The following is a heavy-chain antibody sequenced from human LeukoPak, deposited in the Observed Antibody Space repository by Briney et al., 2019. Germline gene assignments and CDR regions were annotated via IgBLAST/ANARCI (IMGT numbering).Heavy chain of an antibody. D-gene: IGHD2-2*02. CDR3: ARVDSDCSSTSCYTRDY. CDR1: GGSISSGGYS. J-gene: IGHJ4*02. V-gene: IGHV4-30-2*05. Sequence: SQTLSLTCAVSGGSISSGGYSWSWIRQPPGKGLEWIGYIYYSGSTYYNPSLKSRVTISVDTSKNQFSLKLSSVTAADTAVYYCARVDSDCSSTSCYTRDYWGQGTLVTVSS. CDR2: IYYSGST.